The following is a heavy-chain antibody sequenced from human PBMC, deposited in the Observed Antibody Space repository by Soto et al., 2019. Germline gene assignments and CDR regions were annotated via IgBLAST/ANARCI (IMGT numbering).Heavy chain of an antibody. CDR3: ARDLRAPSKFYDSSGYGYYFDY. CDR2: IIPIFGTA. Sequence: SVKVSCKASGGTFSSYAISWVRQAPGQGLEWMGGIIPIFGTANYAQKFQGGVTITADESTSTAYMELSSLRSEDTAVYYCARDLRAPSKFYDSSGYGYYFDYWGQGTLVTVS. D-gene: IGHD3-22*01. V-gene: IGHV1-69*13. CDR1: GGTFSSYA. J-gene: IGHJ4*02.